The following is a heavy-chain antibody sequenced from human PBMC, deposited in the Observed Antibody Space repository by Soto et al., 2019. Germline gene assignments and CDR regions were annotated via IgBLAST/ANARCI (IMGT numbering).Heavy chain of an antibody. CDR3: ARDQVPSHSGSYYYFDY. Sequence: GGSLRLSCAASGFTFSSYSMNWVRQAPGKGLEWVSYISSSSSTIYYADSVKGRFTISRDNAKNSLYLQMNSLRAEDSAVYYCARDQVPSHSGSYYYFDYWGQGTLVTVSS. CDR1: GFTFSSYS. V-gene: IGHV3-48*04. J-gene: IGHJ4*02. D-gene: IGHD1-26*01. CDR2: ISSSSSTI.